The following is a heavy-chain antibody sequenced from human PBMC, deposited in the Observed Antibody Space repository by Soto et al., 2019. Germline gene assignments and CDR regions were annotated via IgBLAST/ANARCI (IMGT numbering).Heavy chain of an antibody. CDR2: IDPSGTST. Sequence: QVHLVQSGAEVKKPGASVKVSCKASGYSLTTHYMHWVRQAPGEGLEWMGRIDPSGTSTTYAVKFQGRVTMSRDTSTSTVYLEVTSQSSEDTPVYFCARDPWGYCAAGSCYYFDYWGQGTLVSVSS. D-gene: IGHD2-8*02. CDR3: ARDPWGYCAAGSCYYFDY. CDR1: GYSLTTHY. V-gene: IGHV1-46*01. J-gene: IGHJ4*02.